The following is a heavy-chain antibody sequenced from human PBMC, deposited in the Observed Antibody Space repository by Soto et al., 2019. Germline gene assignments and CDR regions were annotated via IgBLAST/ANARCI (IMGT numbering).Heavy chain of an antibody. V-gene: IGHV1-69*13. D-gene: IGHD6-13*01. CDR2: IIPIFGTA. Sequence: GASVKVSCKASGGTFSSYAISWVRQAPGQGLEWMGGIIPIFGTANYAQKFQGRVTITADESTSTAYMELSSLRSEDTAVYYCARVISSSWYNIENYYGMDVWGQGTTVTVS. CDR3: ARVISSSWYNIENYYGMDV. J-gene: IGHJ6*02. CDR1: GGTFSSYA.